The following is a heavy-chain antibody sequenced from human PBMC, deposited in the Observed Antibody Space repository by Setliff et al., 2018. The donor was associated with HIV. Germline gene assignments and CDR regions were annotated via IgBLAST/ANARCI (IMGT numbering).Heavy chain of an antibody. V-gene: IGHV4-4*02. J-gene: IGHJ4*02. D-gene: IGHD3-22*01. CDR3: GGNGYYSIDY. CDR1: GGSISINW. CDR2: IYHSGST. Sequence: SETLSLTCAASGGSISINWWSWVRQSPGKGLEWIGEIYHSGSTHYNPSLQSRVTISVDKSKSQFSLKLNSVTAADTAVYYCGGNGYYSIDYWGQGTLVTVSS.